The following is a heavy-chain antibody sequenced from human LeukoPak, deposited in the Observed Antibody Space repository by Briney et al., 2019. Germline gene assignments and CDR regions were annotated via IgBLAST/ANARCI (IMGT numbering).Heavy chain of an antibody. D-gene: IGHD2-2*01. V-gene: IGHV5-51*01. CDR2: IYPGDSDT. Sequence: GESLKISCKGSGYSFTGYWIGWVRQMPGKGLEWMGIIYPGDSDTRYSPSFQGQVTISADKSITTAYLQWSSLKASDTAMYYCARPVGYCTSSNCYRYFDYWGQGTLVTVSS. CDR3: ARPVGYCTSSNCYRYFDY. CDR1: GYSFTGYW. J-gene: IGHJ4*02.